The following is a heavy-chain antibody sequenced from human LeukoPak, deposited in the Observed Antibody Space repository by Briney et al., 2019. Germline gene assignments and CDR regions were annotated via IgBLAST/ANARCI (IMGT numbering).Heavy chain of an antibody. CDR1: GYTFTSYY. D-gene: IGHD4-11*01. Sequence: ASVKVSCKASGYTFTSYYMHWVRQAPGQGLEWMGIINPSGGSTSYAQKFPGRVTMTRDTSTSTVYMELSSLRSEDTAVYYCAREWTPYSNYVFWFDPWGQGTLVTVSS. V-gene: IGHV1-46*01. CDR2: INPSGGST. J-gene: IGHJ5*02. CDR3: AREWTPYSNYVFWFDP.